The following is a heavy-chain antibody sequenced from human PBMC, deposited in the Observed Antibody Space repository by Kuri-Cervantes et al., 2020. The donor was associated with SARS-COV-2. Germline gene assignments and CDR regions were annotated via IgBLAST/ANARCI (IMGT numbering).Heavy chain of an antibody. V-gene: IGHV4-34*01. CDR3: AREHCSSTSCYGLDY. Sequence: SETLSLTCAVYGGSFSGYYWSWIRQPPGKGLEWIGEINHSGSTNYNPSLKSRVTISVDTSKNQFSLKLSSVTAADTAVYYCAREHCSSTSCYGLDYWGQGTLVTVSS. D-gene: IGHD2-2*01. CDR1: GGSFSGYY. J-gene: IGHJ4*02. CDR2: INHSGST.